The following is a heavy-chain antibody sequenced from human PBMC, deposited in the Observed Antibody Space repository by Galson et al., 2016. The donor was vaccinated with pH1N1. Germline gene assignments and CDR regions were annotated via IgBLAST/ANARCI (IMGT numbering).Heavy chain of an antibody. CDR1: GFAFNYFA. CDR2: INGRGSGT. CDR3: AKEGRWYGGNRFDP. D-gene: IGHD3-10*01. Sequence: SLRLSCAASGFAFNYFAMTWVRQAPGKGLVWVSCINGRGSGTYYADSVKGRFTISRDNSRSTLYLQLSALTVDDTAVYYCAKEGRWYGGNRFDPWGQGTLVTVSS. V-gene: IGHV3-23*01. J-gene: IGHJ5*02.